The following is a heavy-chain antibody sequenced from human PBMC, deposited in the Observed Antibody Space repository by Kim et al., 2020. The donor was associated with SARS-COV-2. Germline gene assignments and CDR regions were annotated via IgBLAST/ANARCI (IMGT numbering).Heavy chain of an antibody. Sequence: GGSLRLSCAASGFTFSSYSMNWVRQAPGKGLEWVSYISSGSSTIYYADSVKGRFTISRDNAKNSLYLQMNSLRAEDTAVYYCARGGYCSSTSCPPPNYF. D-gene: IGHD2-2*01. V-gene: IGHV3-48*04. CDR1: GFTFSSYS. CDR3: ARGGYCSSTSCPPPNYF. J-gene: IGHJ4*01. CDR2: ISSGSSTI.